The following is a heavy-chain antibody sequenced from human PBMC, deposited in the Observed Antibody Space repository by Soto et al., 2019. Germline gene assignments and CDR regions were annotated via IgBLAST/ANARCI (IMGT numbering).Heavy chain of an antibody. CDR1: GYIFTTYW. J-gene: IGHJ4*02. CDR2: IYPDDSDT. CDR3: ARGGAESSYARTGYYQLEL. D-gene: IGHD3-22*01. Sequence: VTISFQGSGYIFTTYWIVWVRQMPAKFLECMGVIYPDDSDTIYSPSFQGQVTISADKSISTAYLQWSSLKASDTAMYYCARGGAESSYARTGYYQLELWGEGTLVSVSS. V-gene: IGHV5-51*01.